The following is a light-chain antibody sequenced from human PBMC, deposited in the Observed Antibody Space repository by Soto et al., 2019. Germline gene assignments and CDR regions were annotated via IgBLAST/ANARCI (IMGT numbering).Light chain of an antibody. V-gene: IGKV3-15*01. Sequence: EVEMTQSPATLSVSPGERAALSCRASQSVSSNLAWYQQKPGQAPGLLIHDASTRATGIPARFSGSGSGTEFILTISSVESEDFAIYYCQQHNDWPTFGQGTRLEIK. CDR2: DAS. J-gene: IGKJ5*01. CDR1: QSVSSN. CDR3: QQHNDWPT.